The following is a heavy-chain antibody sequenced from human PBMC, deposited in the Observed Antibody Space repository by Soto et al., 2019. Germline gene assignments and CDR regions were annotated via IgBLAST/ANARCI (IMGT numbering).Heavy chain of an antibody. CDR1: GDSISSSNFY. Sequence: QVLLQESGPGLVEPSETLSLTCTVSGDSISSSNFYWSWVRQPPGKGLEWIGYIYYSGSSTNYNPSLKSRVRISADTAKNKSSLRLNSVTAADTAVYYCTRDSSRWNYFVWGQGTLVTVSS. CDR2: IYYSGSST. V-gene: IGHV4-61*01. CDR3: TRDSSRWNYFV. J-gene: IGHJ4*02. D-gene: IGHD1-7*01.